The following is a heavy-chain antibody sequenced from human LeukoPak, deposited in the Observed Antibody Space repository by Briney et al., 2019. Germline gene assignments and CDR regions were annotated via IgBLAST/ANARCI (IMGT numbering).Heavy chain of an antibody. V-gene: IGHV1-8*01. Sequence: EASVKVSCKASGYTFTNYDINWVRRATGQGLEWMGWMNPNSGNTGYAQKFQDRVTMTRNTSISTAYMELTRLTSEDTAVYYCARGDSGYFFYYGLDVWGQGTTVTVSS. D-gene: IGHD3-10*01. J-gene: IGHJ6*02. CDR2: MNPNSGNT. CDR3: ARGDSGYFFYYGLDV. CDR1: GYTFTNYD.